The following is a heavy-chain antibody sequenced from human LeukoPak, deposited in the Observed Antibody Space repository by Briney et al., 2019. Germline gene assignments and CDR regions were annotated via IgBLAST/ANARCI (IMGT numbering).Heavy chain of an antibody. CDR3: TTDPYSGNSFDY. Sequence: GGSLTLSCAASGCTFSNAWMSWVRQAPGKGQEWVGRIKSKADGGTTDYAAPVKGRFTISRDDSKNTLYLQINSLRTEDTAVYYCTTDPYSGNSFDYWGQGTLVTVSS. D-gene: IGHD1-26*01. CDR2: IKSKADGGTT. CDR1: GCTFSNAW. V-gene: IGHV3-15*01. J-gene: IGHJ4*02.